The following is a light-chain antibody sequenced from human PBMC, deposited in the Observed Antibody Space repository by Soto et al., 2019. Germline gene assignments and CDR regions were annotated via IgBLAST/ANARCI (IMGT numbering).Light chain of an antibody. CDR2: EAS. CDR1: ESIDTW. Sequence: DIQMTQSPPTLSASIGDRVTIACRASESIDTWLAWYQQKPGTAPKLMIYEASTLEDGVPSRFSGAGSGTEFTLTINSLQPVDIATYYCQHYNNYWGTFGQGTKVDIK. J-gene: IGKJ1*01. V-gene: IGKV1-5*03. CDR3: QHYNNYWGT.